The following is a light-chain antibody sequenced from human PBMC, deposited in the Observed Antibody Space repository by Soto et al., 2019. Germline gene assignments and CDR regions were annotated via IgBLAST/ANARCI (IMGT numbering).Light chain of an antibody. Sequence: SALTQPASVSGSPGQSLTISCTGDISDVGGYEYVSWYQQHPDKAPKLLIYEVSNRPSGVSVRFSGSKSGNTASLTISGLQAEDEAAYYCSSYTSSTTLGVFGTGTKVTVL. J-gene: IGLJ1*01. CDR3: SSYTSSTTLGV. V-gene: IGLV2-14*01. CDR2: EVS. CDR1: ISDVGGYEY.